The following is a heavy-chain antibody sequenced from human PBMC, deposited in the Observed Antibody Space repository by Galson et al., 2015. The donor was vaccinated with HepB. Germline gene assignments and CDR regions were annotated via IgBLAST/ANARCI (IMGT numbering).Heavy chain of an antibody. Sequence: SVKVSCKASGYTFTSYAMHWVRQAPGQRLEWMGWINAGNGNTKYSQKFQGRVTTTRDTSASTAYMELSSLRSEDTAVYYCARFGLYCSSTSCPHFDYWGQGTLVTVSS. D-gene: IGHD2-2*01. J-gene: IGHJ4*02. CDR1: GYTFTSYA. CDR3: ARFGLYCSSTSCPHFDY. V-gene: IGHV1-3*01. CDR2: INAGNGNT.